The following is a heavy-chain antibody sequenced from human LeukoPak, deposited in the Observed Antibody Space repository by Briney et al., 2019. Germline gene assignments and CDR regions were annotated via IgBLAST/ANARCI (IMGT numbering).Heavy chain of an antibody. CDR1: GGSISSSSYY. D-gene: IGHD1-26*01. Sequence: SETLSLTCTVSGGSISSSSYYWGWIRQPPGKGLEWIGSIYYSGSTYYSPSLKSRVTISVDTSKNQFSLRLSSVTAADTAVYYCATTTIRLGFWGQGTLVTVSS. V-gene: IGHV4-39*07. CDR3: ATTTIRLGF. J-gene: IGHJ4*02. CDR2: IYYSGST.